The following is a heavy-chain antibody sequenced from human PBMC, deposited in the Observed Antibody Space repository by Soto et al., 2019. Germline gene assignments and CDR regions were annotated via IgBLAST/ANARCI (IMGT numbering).Heavy chain of an antibody. CDR2: IYHSGST. Sequence: QLQLQESGSGLVKPSQTLSLTCAVSGGSISSGGYSWSWIRQPPGKGLEGIGYIYHSGSTYYNPSLTSXAXIXXDRTKNHFSLQLSSVTAADTAVYYCARGQVVAAQHWGQGTLVTVSS. V-gene: IGHV4-30-2*01. CDR1: GGSISSGGYS. CDR3: ARGQVVAAQH. D-gene: IGHD2-15*01. J-gene: IGHJ4*02.